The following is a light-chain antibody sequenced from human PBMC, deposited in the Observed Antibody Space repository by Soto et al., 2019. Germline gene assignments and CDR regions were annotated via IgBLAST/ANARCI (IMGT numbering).Light chain of an antibody. CDR3: HHFGSLPET. V-gene: IGKV3-20*01. CDR2: SAS. CDR1: QSVAGSY. J-gene: IGKJ1*01. Sequence: EVVLTQSPGTLSLSPGERVTLSSRASQSVAGSYLAWYQQKPGRAPRLLFYSASSRATGIPDRFSGSGSGTDFTLTISRLEPEDFAVYYCHHFGSLPETFGQGTNVE.